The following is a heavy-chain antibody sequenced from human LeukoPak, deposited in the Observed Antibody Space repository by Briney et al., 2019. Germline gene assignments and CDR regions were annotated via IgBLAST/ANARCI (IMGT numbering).Heavy chain of an antibody. CDR2: IYDTGIT. CDR3: ARVRNFPDAFDI. J-gene: IGHJ3*02. Sequence: PSETLSPTCTVSGDSISNYYWAWIRQPPGRGLEWIGHIYDTGITKDNPALKSRLTISLQTSRNRFSLNLSSLTAADTAIYFCARVRNFPDAFDIWGQGRMVTVSS. V-gene: IGHV4-59*01. CDR1: GDSISNYY.